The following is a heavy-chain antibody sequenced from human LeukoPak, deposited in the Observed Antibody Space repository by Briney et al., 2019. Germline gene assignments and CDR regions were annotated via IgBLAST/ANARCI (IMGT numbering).Heavy chain of an antibody. CDR1: GGSISSGDYY. CDR3: ARVAFWRNPTWDAFDI. V-gene: IGHV4-30-4*08. CDR2: IYYSGST. J-gene: IGHJ3*02. Sequence: SETLSLTCTVSGGSISSGDYYWSWIRQPPGKGLEWIGYIYYSGSTYYNPSLKSRVTISVDTSKNQFSLKLSSVTAADTAVYYCARVAFWRNPTWDAFDIWGQGTMVTVSS. D-gene: IGHD3-3*01.